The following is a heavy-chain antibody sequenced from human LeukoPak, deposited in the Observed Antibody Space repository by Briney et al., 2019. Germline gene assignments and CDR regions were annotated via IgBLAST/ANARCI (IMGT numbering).Heavy chain of an antibody. CDR2: IKPDGSEK. Sequence: PGGSLRLSCAASGFPFSRYWMSWVRQAPGKGLEWVANIKPDGSEKHYVDSVKGRFTFSRDNAKNSLYLQMNGLRAEDMAVYYYARLAAGSDYFDYWGQGTLVTVSS. D-gene: IGHD6-13*01. CDR3: ARLAAGSDYFDY. CDR1: GFPFSRYW. J-gene: IGHJ4*02. V-gene: IGHV3-7*04.